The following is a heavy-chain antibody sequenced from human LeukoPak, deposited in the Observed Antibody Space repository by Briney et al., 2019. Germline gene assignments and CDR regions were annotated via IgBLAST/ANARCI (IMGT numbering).Heavy chain of an antibody. J-gene: IGHJ6*03. CDR1: GFTFSSYA. Sequence: PGGSLRLSCAASGFTFSSYAMSWVRQAPGKGLEWVSAISGSGGSTYYADSVKGRFTISRDNSKNTLYLQMNSLRAEDTAVYYCARRDVLLWFGELLPNYYYYMDVWGKGTTVTVSS. D-gene: IGHD3-10*01. CDR2: ISGSGGST. CDR3: ARRDVLLWFGELLPNYYYYMDV. V-gene: IGHV3-23*01.